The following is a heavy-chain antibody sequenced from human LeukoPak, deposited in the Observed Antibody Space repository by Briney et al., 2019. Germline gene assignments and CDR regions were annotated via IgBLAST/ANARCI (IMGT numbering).Heavy chain of an antibody. D-gene: IGHD1-26*01. Sequence: GGSLRLSCAASGFTFNSYAMSWVRQAPEKGMEWVATISGSGGGTYYADSVKGRFTISRDDSKNTLYLQMNSLRAEDTAVYYCAKDLGRYRNNYFDYWGQGTLVTVSS. CDR2: ISGSGGGT. J-gene: IGHJ4*02. V-gene: IGHV3-23*01. CDR3: AKDLGRYRNNYFDY. CDR1: GFTFNSYA.